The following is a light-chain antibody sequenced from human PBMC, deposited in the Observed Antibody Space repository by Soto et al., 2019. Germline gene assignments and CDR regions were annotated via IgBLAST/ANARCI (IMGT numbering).Light chain of an antibody. CDR3: SSYTSSSTRV. J-gene: IGLJ1*01. CDR1: SSNVGSYKL. V-gene: IGLV2-14*02. CDR2: EVN. Sequence: QSVLTQPASVSGSPGQSITISCTGTSSNVGSYKLVSWYQQHPGKAPKLMIFEVNKRPSGVSNRFSGSKSSNTASLTISGLKAEDEADYYCSSYTSSSTRVFGTGTKVTVL.